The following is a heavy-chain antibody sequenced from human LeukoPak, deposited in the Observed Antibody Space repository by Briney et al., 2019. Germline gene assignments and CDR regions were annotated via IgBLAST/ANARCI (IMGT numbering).Heavy chain of an antibody. CDR1: GGSISSSSYY. J-gene: IGHJ4*02. D-gene: IGHD3-10*01. CDR3: ARGTMVRGVIITLYYFDY. CDR2: IYYSGST. V-gene: IGHV4-61*10. Sequence: PSETLSLTCTVSGGSISSSSYYWSWVRQPAGKGLEWIGYIYYSGSTNYNPSLKSRVTISVDTSKNQFSLKLSSVTAADTAVYYCARGTMVRGVIITLYYFDYWGQGTLVTVSS.